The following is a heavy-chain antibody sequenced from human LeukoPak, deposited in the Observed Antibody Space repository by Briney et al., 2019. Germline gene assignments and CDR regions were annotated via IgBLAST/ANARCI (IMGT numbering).Heavy chain of an antibody. J-gene: IGHJ5*02. Sequence: GESLKISCKGSGYXFTSYWICWVRQMPGKGLEWMGIIYPGDSDTRYSPSFQGQVTISADKSISTAYLQWSSLKASDTAMYYCARQLSIPGDWFDPWGQGTLVTVSS. V-gene: IGHV5-51*01. CDR1: GYXFTSYW. CDR3: ARQLSIPGDWFDP. CDR2: IYPGDSDT. D-gene: IGHD7-27*01.